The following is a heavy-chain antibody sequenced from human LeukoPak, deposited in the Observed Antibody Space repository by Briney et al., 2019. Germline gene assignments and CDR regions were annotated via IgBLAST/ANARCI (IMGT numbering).Heavy chain of an antibody. CDR3: ARAEEWYYFDY. D-gene: IGHD3-3*01. V-gene: IGHV3-23*01. J-gene: IGHJ4*02. Sequence: GGSLRLSCAASGFTFSSYAMSWVRQAPGKGLEWVSAISGSGGSTYYADSVKGRFTISRDNSKNTLYLHMNSLRVEDTAVYYCARAEEWYYFDYWGQGTLVTVSS. CDR2: ISGSGGST. CDR1: GFTFSSYA.